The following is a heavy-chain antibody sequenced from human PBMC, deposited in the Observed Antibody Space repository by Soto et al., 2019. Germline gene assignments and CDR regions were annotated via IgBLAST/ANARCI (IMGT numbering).Heavy chain of an antibody. CDR2: ISSSSSYI. D-gene: IGHD2-2*02. CDR3: AREYCSSTSCYTYYYYGMDV. V-gene: IGHV3-21*01. J-gene: IGHJ6*02. Sequence: GSLRLSCAASGFTFSSYSMNWVRQAPGKGLEWVSSISSSSSYIYYADPVKGRFTISRDNAKNSLYLQMNSLRAEDTAVYYCAREYCSSTSCYTYYYYGMDVWGQGTTVTVSS. CDR1: GFTFSSYS.